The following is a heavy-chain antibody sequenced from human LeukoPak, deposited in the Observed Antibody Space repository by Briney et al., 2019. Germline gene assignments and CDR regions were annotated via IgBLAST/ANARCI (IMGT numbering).Heavy chain of an antibody. CDR2: IWYDGSNK. CDR3: ARDRSSLGPHYYYDSSGYLDY. D-gene: IGHD3-22*01. V-gene: IGHV3-33*01. Sequence: QTGGSLRLSCAASGFTFSSYGMHWVRQAPGKGLECVAVIWYDGSNKYYADSVKGRFTISRDNSKNTLYLQMNGLRAEYTAVYYCARDRSSLGPHYYYDSSGYLDYWGQGTLVTVSS. J-gene: IGHJ4*02. CDR1: GFTFSSYG.